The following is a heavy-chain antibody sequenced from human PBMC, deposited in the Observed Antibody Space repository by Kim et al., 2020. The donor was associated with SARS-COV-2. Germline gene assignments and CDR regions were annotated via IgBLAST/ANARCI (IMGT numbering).Heavy chain of an antibody. D-gene: IGHD6-19*01. Sequence: SPSLESRITMSVDTSKNQFSLKLNSVTAADTAVYYCVRLEGGSGWYYFDYWGQGTLVTVSS. CDR3: VRLEGGSGWYYFDY. J-gene: IGHJ4*02. V-gene: IGHV4-59*08.